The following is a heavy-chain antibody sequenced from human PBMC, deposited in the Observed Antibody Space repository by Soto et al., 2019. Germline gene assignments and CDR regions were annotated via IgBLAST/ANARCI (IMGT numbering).Heavy chain of an antibody. CDR3: ARAGQGDSRRYYHFDY. CDR1: GGSISSGDYY. CDR2: IYYSVST. D-gene: IGHD3-22*01. J-gene: IGHJ4*02. V-gene: IGHV4-30-4*01. Sequence: QVQLQESGPGLVKPSQTLSLTCTVSGGSISSGDYYWSWIRQPPGKGLEWIGYIYYSVSTYYNSSLKSRVTISVDTSKNQFSLKLSSVTATDTAIYYCARAGQGDSRRYYHFDYWGQGTLVTVSS.